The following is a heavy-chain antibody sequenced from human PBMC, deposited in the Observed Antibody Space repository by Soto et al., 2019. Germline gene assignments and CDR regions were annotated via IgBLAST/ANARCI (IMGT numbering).Heavy chain of an antibody. D-gene: IGHD5-12*01. V-gene: IGHV1-46*01. CDR1: GYTFTRNG. CDR2: INPSGGRT. J-gene: IGHJ4*02. Sequence: GASVKVSCKTSGYTFTRNGISWVRQAPGQGLEWMGLINPSGGRTTNAQKFQGRVTMTRDTSTSTVYMELSSLRSEDTAVYYCARVQGVEMAAITFDYWGQGTLVTVSS. CDR3: ARVQGVEMAAITFDY.